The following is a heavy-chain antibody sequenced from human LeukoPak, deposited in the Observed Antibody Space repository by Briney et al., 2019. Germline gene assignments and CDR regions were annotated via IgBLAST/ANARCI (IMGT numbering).Heavy chain of an antibody. Sequence: SETLSLTCTVSGGSISSYYWSWIRQPPGKGLEWIGYIYYSGSTNYNPSLKSRVTISVDTSKNQFSLKLSSVTAADTAVYYCARGPYYYDSSRQRFDYWGQGTLVTVSS. D-gene: IGHD3-22*01. CDR1: GGSISSYY. J-gene: IGHJ4*02. CDR2: IYYSGST. CDR3: ARGPYYYDSSRQRFDY. V-gene: IGHV4-59*01.